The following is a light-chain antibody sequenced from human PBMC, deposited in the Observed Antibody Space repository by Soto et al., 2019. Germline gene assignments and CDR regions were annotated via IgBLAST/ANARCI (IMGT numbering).Light chain of an antibody. CDR2: EVT. V-gene: IGLV2-18*02. Sequence: QSALTQPPSVSGSPGQSVTISCTGTSSDVGPYNRVSWFQQPPGTAPKLIIYEVTNRPSGVPDRFSGSKSGNTASLTISGLQAEDEADYYCSSYTTSNTYVFGSGTKLTVL. CDR3: SSYTTSNTYV. CDR1: SSDVGPYNR. J-gene: IGLJ1*01.